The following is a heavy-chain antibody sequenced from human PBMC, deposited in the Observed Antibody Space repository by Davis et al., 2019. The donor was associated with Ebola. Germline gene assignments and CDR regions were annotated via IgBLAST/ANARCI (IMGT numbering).Heavy chain of an antibody. CDR3: ARCYGSESYRRYYYYGLDV. D-gene: IGHD3-10*01. CDR2: INPSGGNT. CDR1: GYTFTTYF. V-gene: IGHV1-46*01. J-gene: IGHJ6*02. Sequence: ASVKVSCKASGYTFTTYFMHWVRQAPGQGLEWMGIINPSGGNTSYAQKFQGRVTMTRDTSTSTVYMELSSLRSEDTAVYYCARCYGSESYRRYYYYGLDVWGQGTTVTVSS.